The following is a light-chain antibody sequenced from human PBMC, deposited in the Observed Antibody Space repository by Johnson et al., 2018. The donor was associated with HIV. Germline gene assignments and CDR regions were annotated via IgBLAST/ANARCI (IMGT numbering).Light chain of an antibody. Sequence: QSVLTQPPSVSAPPGQKVTISCSGSSSNIGNNLASWYQQLPGTAPKLLIYDNNKRPSGIPDRFSGSKSGTSATLGITGLQTGVEADYYCGTWDSSLSVYVSGTGTKCPVL. CDR3: GTWDSSLSVYV. J-gene: IGLJ1*01. CDR2: DNN. CDR1: SSNIGNNL. V-gene: IGLV1-51*01.